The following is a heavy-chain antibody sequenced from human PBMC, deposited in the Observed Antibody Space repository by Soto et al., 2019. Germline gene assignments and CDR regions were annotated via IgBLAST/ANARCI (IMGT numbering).Heavy chain of an antibody. Sequence: RRLSCVTSRFSFNTFAMSWVRQAPGKGLEWVSAINGGGGNTYYADSVKGRFTISRDNSKNTLYLQMDSLRAEDTAVYYCAKHSYYDFWPGHYYYLDFWGQGTLVTVSS. J-gene: IGHJ4*02. CDR1: RFSFNTFA. CDR3: AKHSYYDFWPGHYYYLDF. D-gene: IGHD3-3*01. CDR2: INGGGGNT. V-gene: IGHV3-23*01.